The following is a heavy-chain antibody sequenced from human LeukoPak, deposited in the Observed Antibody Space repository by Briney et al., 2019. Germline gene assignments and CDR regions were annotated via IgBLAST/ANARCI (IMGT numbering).Heavy chain of an antibody. D-gene: IGHD4-17*01. CDR1: GGSISSYY. CDR2: IYTSGST. V-gene: IGHV4-4*07. J-gene: IGHJ4*02. CDR3: ARGGDYTVTTSKFFGHFDY. Sequence: SETLSLTCTVSGGSISSYYWSWIRQPAGKGLEWIGRIYTSGSTNYNPSLKSRVTMSVDTSKNQFSLKLSSVTAADTAVYYCARGGDYTVTTSKFFGHFDYWGQGTLVTVSS.